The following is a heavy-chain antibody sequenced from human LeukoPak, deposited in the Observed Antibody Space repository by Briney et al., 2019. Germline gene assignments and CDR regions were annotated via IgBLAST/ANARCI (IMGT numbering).Heavy chain of an antibody. V-gene: IGHV1-8*01. CDR2: MNPNSGNT. D-gene: IGHD3-10*01. J-gene: IGHJ1*01. CDR1: GYTFTSYD. CDR3: ARDSPARGDPPPH. Sequence: GASVKVSCKASGYTFTSYDINWVRQATGQGLEWMGWMNPNSGNTGYAQKFQGRVTMTRNTSISTAHMELSSLRSEDTAVYYCARDSPARGDPPPHWGQGTLVTVSS.